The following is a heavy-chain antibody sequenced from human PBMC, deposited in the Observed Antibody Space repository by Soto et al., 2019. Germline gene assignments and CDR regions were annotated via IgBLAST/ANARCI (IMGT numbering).Heavy chain of an antibody. J-gene: IGHJ5*02. CDR1: GGTFSSYT. V-gene: IGHV1-69*08. Sequence: QVQLVQSGAEVKKPGSSVKVSCKASGGTFSSYTISWVRQAPGQGLEWMGRIIPILGIANYAQKFQGRVTILAXXATSTAYMELSSLRSEDTAVYYCARDPSNADWFDPWGQGTLVTVSS. CDR3: ARDPSNADWFDP. CDR2: IIPILGIA. D-gene: IGHD2-2*01.